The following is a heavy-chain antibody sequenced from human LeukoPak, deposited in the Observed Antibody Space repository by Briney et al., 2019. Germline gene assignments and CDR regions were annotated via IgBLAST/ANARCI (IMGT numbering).Heavy chain of an antibody. CDR2: VYSSVST. CDR1: GGSISSNAYY. D-gene: IGHD1-26*01. CDR3: AYSGSYGHLGY. Sequence: SETLSLTCTVSGGSISSNAYYWAWIRQPPGKGLEWIGSVYSSVSTYYNPSLKSRVTISVDTSKNQFSLRLSSVTAADTALYYCAYSGSYGHLGYWGQGIPVTVAS. J-gene: IGHJ4*02. V-gene: IGHV4-39*01.